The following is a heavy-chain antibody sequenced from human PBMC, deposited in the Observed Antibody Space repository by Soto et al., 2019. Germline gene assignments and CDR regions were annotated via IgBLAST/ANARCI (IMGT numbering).Heavy chain of an antibody. J-gene: IGHJ6*02. V-gene: IGHV1-8*01. CDR1: GYTFTSYD. CDR2: MNPNSGNT. Sequence: ASVKVSCKASGYTFTSYDINWVRQATGKGLEWMGWMNPNSGNTGYAQKVQGRVTMTRNTSISTAYMELSSLRSEATAVYYCARVGLKEHYDFWSGYYTRLHYGMDVWGQGTTVTVSS. D-gene: IGHD3-3*01. CDR3: ARVGLKEHYDFWSGYYTRLHYGMDV.